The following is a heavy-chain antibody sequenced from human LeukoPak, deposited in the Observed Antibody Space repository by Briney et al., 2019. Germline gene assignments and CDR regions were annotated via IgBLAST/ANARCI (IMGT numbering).Heavy chain of an antibody. CDR2: INAGNGNT. CDR3: ARPQQQLVPMGH. CDR1: GYTFTSYA. J-gene: IGHJ4*02. Sequence: ASVKVSCKASGYTFTSYAMHWVRQAPGQRLEWMGWINAGNGNTKYSQKFQGRVTITRDTSASTAYMELSSLRSEDTAVYYCARPQQQLVPMGHWGQGTLVTVSS. V-gene: IGHV1-3*01. D-gene: IGHD6-13*01.